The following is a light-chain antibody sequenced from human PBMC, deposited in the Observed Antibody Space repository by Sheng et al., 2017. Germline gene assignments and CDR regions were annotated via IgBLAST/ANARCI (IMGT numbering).Light chain of an antibody. V-gene: IGKV1-39*01. CDR2: ATS. CDR1: QDISTY. Sequence: DIQMTQSPSSLSASVGDRVIITCRASQDISTYLSWYQQRPGQAPNFLIYATSTLHRGVPSRFSGSRSGTEFTLTINNLQPTDFATYFCQQGYSAPWTFGQGTKVEV. J-gene: IGKJ1*01. CDR3: QQGYSAPWT.